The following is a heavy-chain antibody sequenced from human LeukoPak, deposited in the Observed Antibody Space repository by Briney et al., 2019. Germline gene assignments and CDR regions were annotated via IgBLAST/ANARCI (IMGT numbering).Heavy chain of an antibody. CDR2: IDRDGGST. J-gene: IGHJ4*02. Sequence: GGSLRLSCAASGFTFSNYWMLWVRQAPGKGLVWVSHIDRDGGSTRYADSVKGRFLMSRDNAKNTLDLQMNSLRPEDTAVYYCARAAYSSSPDYWGQGALVTVSS. D-gene: IGHD6-6*01. CDR1: GFTFSNYW. V-gene: IGHV3-74*01. CDR3: ARAAYSSSPDY.